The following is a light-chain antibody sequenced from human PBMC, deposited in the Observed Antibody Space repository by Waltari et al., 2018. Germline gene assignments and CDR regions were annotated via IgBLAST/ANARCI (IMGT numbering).Light chain of an antibody. CDR2: DVN. CDR1: YND. Sequence: YNDVAWYQQHSGKAPKLIISDVNNRPSGVSNRFSGSKSGNTASLIISGLQADDEADYYCSSYTTTSTYVFGTGTTVSVL. V-gene: IGLV2-14*03. J-gene: IGLJ1*01. CDR3: SSYTTTSTYV.